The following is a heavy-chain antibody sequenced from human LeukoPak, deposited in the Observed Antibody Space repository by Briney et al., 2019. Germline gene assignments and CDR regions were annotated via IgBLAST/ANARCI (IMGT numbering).Heavy chain of an antibody. J-gene: IGHJ4*02. CDR3: AKGIGSGWYGIDY. D-gene: IGHD6-19*01. Sequence: PGGSLRLSCAGSGFTFSSYSMNWVRQAPGKGLEWVSSISTSSSYIYYADSVKGRFTISRDNAKNSLYLQMNSLRAEDMALYYCAKGIGSGWYGIDYWGQGTLVTVSS. CDR2: ISTSSSYI. CDR1: GFTFSSYS. V-gene: IGHV3-21*04.